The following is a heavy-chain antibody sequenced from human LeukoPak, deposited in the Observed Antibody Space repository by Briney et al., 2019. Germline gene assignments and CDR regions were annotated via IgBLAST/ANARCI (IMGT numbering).Heavy chain of an antibody. V-gene: IGHV4-34*01. D-gene: IGHD5-24*01. Sequence: SETLSLTCAVHGGSFSGYYWSWIRQPPGKGLEWIGDINHSGSTNYNPSLKSRVTISVDTSKNQFSVRLSSVTVADTAMYYCARVRRDGYKPTRYYYYGMDVWGQGTTVTVSS. J-gene: IGHJ6*02. CDR2: INHSGST. CDR1: GGSFSGYY. CDR3: ARVRRDGYKPTRYYYYGMDV.